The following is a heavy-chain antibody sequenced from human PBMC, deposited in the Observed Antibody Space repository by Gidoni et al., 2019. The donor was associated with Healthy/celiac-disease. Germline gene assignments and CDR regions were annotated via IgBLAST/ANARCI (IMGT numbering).Heavy chain of an antibody. V-gene: IGHV4-34*01. CDR1: GGSFSGYY. J-gene: IGHJ5*02. CDR3: ARVGLLWFGGRDNWFDP. Sequence: QVQLQQWGAGLLKPSETLSLTCAVYGGSFSGYYWSWIRQPPGKGLEWIGEINHSGSTNYNPTLKSRVTISVDTSKNQFSLKLSSVTAADTAVYYCARVGLLWFGGRDNWFDPWGQGTLVTVSS. D-gene: IGHD3-10*01. CDR2: INHSGST.